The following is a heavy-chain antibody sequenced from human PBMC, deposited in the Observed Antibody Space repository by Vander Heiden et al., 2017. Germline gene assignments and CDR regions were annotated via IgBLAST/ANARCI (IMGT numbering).Heavy chain of an antibody. V-gene: IGHV1-69*01. Sequence: QLQLVQSGAEVKKPGSSVKVSCKASGGTFSSYATSWVRQAPGQGLEWMGGIIPIFGTANYAQKFQGRGTITADESTSTAYMELSSLRSEDTAVYYCARERVVPAAMGGMGYYYGMDVWGQGTTVTVSS. J-gene: IGHJ6*02. CDR2: IIPIFGTA. CDR1: GGTFSSYA. CDR3: ARERVVPAAMGGMGYYYGMDV. D-gene: IGHD2-2*01.